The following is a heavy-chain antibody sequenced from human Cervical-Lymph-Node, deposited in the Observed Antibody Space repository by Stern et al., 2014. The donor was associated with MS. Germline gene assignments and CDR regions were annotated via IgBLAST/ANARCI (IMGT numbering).Heavy chain of an antibody. CDR2: IYPGDSDI. V-gene: IGHV5-51*01. Sequence: EVQLVQSGAELKKPGESLKLSCKTSGYNFSNYWVAWVRQVSGKGLEWIGIIYPGDSDIRYSPSFKGHVTISGDKSNTTAYLQWKSLKASDTAVYYCARWSVACDYWGQGALITVSS. J-gene: IGHJ4*02. D-gene: IGHD2-21*01. CDR1: GYNFSNYW. CDR3: ARWSVACDY.